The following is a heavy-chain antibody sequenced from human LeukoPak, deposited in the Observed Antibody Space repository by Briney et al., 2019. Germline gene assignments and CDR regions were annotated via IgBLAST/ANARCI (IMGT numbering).Heavy chain of an antibody. Sequence: GGSLRLSCAVSGFTFSSYSMNWVRQAPGKGLEWVSSISSSSSYIYYADSVKGRFTISRDNAKKSLYLQMNSLRAEDTAVYYCAKKGYSFGWRDSYYFDYWGQGTLVTVSS. CDR3: AKKGYSFGWRDSYYFDY. J-gene: IGHJ4*02. CDR1: GFTFSSYS. V-gene: IGHV3-21*01. CDR2: ISSSSSYI. D-gene: IGHD6-19*01.